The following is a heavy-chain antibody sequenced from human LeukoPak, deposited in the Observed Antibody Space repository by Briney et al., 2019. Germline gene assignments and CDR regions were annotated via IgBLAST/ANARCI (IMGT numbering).Heavy chain of an antibody. CDR1: GGSISSYY. CDR2: IYYSGST. J-gene: IGHJ4*03. D-gene: IGHD4-17*01. V-gene: IGHV4-59*01. CDR3: ARGDGDFDY. Sequence: ASETLSLTCTVSGGSISSYYWSWIRQPPGKGLEWIGYIYYSGSTNYNPSLKSRVTISVDTSKNQFSLKLSSVTAADTAVYYCARGDGDFDYWGQGTMVTVSS.